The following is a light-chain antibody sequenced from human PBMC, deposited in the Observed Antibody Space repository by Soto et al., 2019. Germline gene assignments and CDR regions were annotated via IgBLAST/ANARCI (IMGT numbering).Light chain of an antibody. Sequence: EIVLTQSPGTLSLSPGDTAALSCRASQSVSNNYLAWYQQKPGQAPRLLIYGASSRATGIPDRFSGSASGTDFTLTISRLEPEDFAVYYCQQYGTSPRMFGKGTKVEIK. CDR2: GAS. J-gene: IGKJ1*01. CDR3: QQYGTSPRM. V-gene: IGKV3-20*01. CDR1: QSVSNNY.